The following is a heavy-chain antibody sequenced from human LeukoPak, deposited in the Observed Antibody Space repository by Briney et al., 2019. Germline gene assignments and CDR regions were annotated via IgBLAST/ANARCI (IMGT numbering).Heavy chain of an antibody. CDR2: INWDGSSI. J-gene: IGHJ6*03. D-gene: IGHD2-2*02. CDR3: ARVGKYCTSTSCYSRYYYYMDV. V-gene: IGHV3-20*04. Sequence: GGSLRLSCAASGFTFDDYAMSWFRQVPGKGLEWVSGINWDGSSIGYLDSVKGRFTISRDNAKNSLFLQINGLRAEDTAFYYCARVGKYCTSTSCYSRYYYYMDVWGKGTTVTVS. CDR1: GFTFDDYA.